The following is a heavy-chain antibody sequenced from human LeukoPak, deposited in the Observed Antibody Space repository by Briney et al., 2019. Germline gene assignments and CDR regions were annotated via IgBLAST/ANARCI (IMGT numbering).Heavy chain of an antibody. CDR1: GYTFTGYY. CDR3: ARTIQRSYLGYFDY. J-gene: IGHJ4*02. V-gene: IGHV1-2*02. CDR2: INPNSGGT. D-gene: IGHD1-26*01. Sequence: ASVKVSCKASGYTFTGYYMHWVRQAPGQGLEWMGWINPNSGGTNYAQKFQGRVTMTRDTSISTAYMELSRLRSDDTAVYYCARTIQRSYLGYFDYWGQGTLVTVSS.